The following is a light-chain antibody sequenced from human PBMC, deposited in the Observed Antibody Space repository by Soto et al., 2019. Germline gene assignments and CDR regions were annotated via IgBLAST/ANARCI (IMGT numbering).Light chain of an antibody. CDR1: QSISTF. CDR3: QQYNNWPPIT. Sequence: EIVLTQSPATLSLSPLDRATLXYMASQSISTFLAWYQQKPGQAPRLLIYSASTRATGIPARFSGSGSGTEFTLTISSLQSEDFAVYYCQQYNNWPPITFGQGTRLEIK. CDR2: SAS. J-gene: IGKJ5*01. V-gene: IGKV3-15*01.